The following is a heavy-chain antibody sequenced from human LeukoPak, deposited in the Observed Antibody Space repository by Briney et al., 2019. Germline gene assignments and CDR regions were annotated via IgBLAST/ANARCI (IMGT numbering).Heavy chain of an antibody. V-gene: IGHV3-23*01. J-gene: IGHJ4*02. D-gene: IGHD2-8*01. CDR1: GFTFSSYA. CDR3: AKDTSIGRYCTNGVCSPFDY. CDR2: ISGSGGST. Sequence: GGSLRLSCAASGFTFSSYAMSWVRQAPGKGLEWVSAISGSGGSTYYADSVKGRFTISRDNSRSTLYLQMNSLRAEDTALYYCAKDTSIGRYCTNGVCSPFDYWGQGTLVTVSS.